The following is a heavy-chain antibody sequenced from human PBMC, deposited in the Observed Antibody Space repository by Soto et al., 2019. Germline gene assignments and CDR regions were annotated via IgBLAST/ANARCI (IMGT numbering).Heavy chain of an antibody. CDR3: ATDLEAALEPMSMLYFQE. CDR2: FDRDEGTM. Sequence: QVQVVQSGTEVKKPGASVKVSCKVSGYTLNELCIHWVRQPPGKGLEWIGGFDRDEGTMIYAQKCQGIVTMTEDTSTDTANMELYSLKSEDTAIYYSATDLEAALEPMSMLYFQEWSQGIVVIVPS. V-gene: IGHV1-24*01. CDR1: GYTLNELC. D-gene: IGHD3-3*01. J-gene: IGHJ1*01.